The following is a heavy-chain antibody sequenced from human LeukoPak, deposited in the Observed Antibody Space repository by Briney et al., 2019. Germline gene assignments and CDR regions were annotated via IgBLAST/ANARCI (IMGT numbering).Heavy chain of an antibody. Sequence: AETLSLTCAVSGGSISSGGYSWSWIRQPPGKGLDWFGYIYNSENTNYNPSLKSRATISIDTSKNQFSLKLSSVTAADAAVYYCGRGMGRGSEFDYWGQGTLVTVSS. V-gene: IGHV4-61*08. CDR3: GRGMGRGSEFDY. J-gene: IGHJ4*02. D-gene: IGHD1-14*01. CDR1: GGSISSGGYS. CDR2: IYNSENT.